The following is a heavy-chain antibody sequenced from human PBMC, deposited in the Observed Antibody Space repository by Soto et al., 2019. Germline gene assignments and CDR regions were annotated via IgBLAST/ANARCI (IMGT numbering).Heavy chain of an antibody. CDR3: VKDRDSNRWPSRDV. Sequence: QVHLVQSGAEVKKPGASVNVSCKTSGYTFTRNGISWVRQAPGQGLEWMGWISPNSGNIKYAQKLQGRVIMTTDTSTSTAYMELSSPTFDDTAVYYCVKDRDSNRWPSRDVSGPGTTVTVSS. CDR2: ISPNSGNI. V-gene: IGHV1-18*01. J-gene: IGHJ6*02. D-gene: IGHD3-22*01. CDR1: GYTFTRNG.